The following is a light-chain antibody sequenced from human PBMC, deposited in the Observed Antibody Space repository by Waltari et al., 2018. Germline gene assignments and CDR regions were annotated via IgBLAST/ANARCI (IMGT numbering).Light chain of an antibody. CDR1: SSDFGHYNL. J-gene: IGLJ3*02. CDR3: CSYADSNTWV. Sequence: QSALTQPASVSGSPGQSITISCTGTSSDFGHYNLVSWYQRHPGKPPKLIIYEATKRPSDISNHFSASKSGNTASLTISGLQAEDEADYFCCSYADSNTWVFGGGTRLTVL. CDR2: EAT. V-gene: IGLV2-23*01.